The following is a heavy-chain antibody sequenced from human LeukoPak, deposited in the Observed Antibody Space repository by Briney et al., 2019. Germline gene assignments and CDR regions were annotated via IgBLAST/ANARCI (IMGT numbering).Heavy chain of an antibody. D-gene: IGHD3-22*01. CDR3: ATYPSTLSGSSGYRDAFDI. V-gene: IGHV1-24*01. J-gene: IGHJ3*02. CDR1: GYTLTELS. CDR2: FDPEDGET. Sequence: GASVKVSCKVSGYTLTELSMHWVRQAPGKGLEWMGGFDPEDGETIYAQKFQGRVTMTEDTSTDTAYMELSSLRSEDTAVYYCATYPSTLSGSSGYRDAFDIWGQGTMVTVSS.